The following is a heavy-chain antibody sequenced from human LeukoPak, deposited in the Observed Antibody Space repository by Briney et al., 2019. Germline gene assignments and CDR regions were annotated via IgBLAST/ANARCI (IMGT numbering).Heavy chain of an antibody. CDR3: ARGGVDYYGSGTYYLMYYFDY. V-gene: IGHV3-23*01. D-gene: IGHD3-10*01. CDR1: GFTFSSYA. Sequence: GGSLRLSCAASGFTFSSYAMSWVRQAPGKGLEWVSGISGSGGATYYADSVKGRFTISRDDPHNTLYLQMNSLRAEDTAVYFCARGGVDYYGSGTYYLMYYFDYWGQGALVTVSS. CDR2: ISGSGGAT. J-gene: IGHJ4*02.